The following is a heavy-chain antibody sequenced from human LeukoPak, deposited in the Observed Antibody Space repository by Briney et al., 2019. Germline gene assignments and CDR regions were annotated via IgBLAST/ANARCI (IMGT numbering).Heavy chain of an antibody. CDR1: GGSISNWY. J-gene: IGHJ4*02. V-gene: IGHV4-4*07. Sequence: ASETLSLTCTVSGGSISNWYWSWFRQPAGKGLEWIGRIYSSGSTIYNPSLKSRVTMSVDTSTNQISLKLTSVTAADTAVYYCARHRTAMVYFDSWGQGTLVTVSS. CDR3: ARHRTAMVYFDS. CDR2: IYSSGST. D-gene: IGHD5-18*01.